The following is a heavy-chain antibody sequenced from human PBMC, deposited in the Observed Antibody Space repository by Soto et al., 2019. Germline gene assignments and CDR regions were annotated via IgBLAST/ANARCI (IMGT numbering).Heavy chain of an antibody. D-gene: IGHD3-10*01. CDR3: TQNFGDDYYYYGMDV. Sequence: GSLRLSCAASGFTFSGSAMHWVRQASGKGLEWVGRIRSKANSYATAYAASVKGGFTISRDDSKNTAYLQMNSLKTEDTAVYYCTQNFGDDYYYYGMDVWGQGTTVTVSS. CDR2: IRSKANSYAT. CDR1: GFTFSGSA. V-gene: IGHV3-73*01. J-gene: IGHJ6*02.